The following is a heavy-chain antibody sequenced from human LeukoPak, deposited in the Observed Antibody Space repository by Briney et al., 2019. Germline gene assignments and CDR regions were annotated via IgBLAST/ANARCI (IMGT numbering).Heavy chain of an antibody. D-gene: IGHD3/OR15-3a*01. CDR1: GGSISSSSYY. Sequence: SETLSLTCTVSGGSISSSSYYWGWIRQPPGKGLEWIGSIYYSGSTYYNPSLKSRVTISVDTSKNQFSLKLSSVTAADTAVYYCARGAALQIFGPPNYFDYWGQGTLVTVSS. J-gene: IGHJ4*02. CDR2: IYYSGST. V-gene: IGHV4-39*01. CDR3: ARGAALQIFGPPNYFDY.